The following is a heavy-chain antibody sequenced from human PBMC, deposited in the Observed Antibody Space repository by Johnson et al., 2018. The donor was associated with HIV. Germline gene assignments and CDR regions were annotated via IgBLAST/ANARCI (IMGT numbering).Heavy chain of an antibody. V-gene: IGHV3-30*04. CDR3: AKDTGAYYDTFLAFDI. J-gene: IGHJ3*02. Sequence: QVQLVESGGGLVQPGGSLRLSCAASGFTFSSYAMHWVRQAPAKGLEWVAVISYDGSDKYYADSVKGRFTISRDSSKNTLYLQMNSLRAEDTAVYYCAKDTGAYYDTFLAFDIWGQGTMVTVSS. CDR2: ISYDGSDK. D-gene: IGHD3-22*01. CDR1: GFTFSSYA.